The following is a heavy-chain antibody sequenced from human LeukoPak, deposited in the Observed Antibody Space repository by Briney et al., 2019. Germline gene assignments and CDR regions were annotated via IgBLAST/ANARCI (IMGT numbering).Heavy chain of an antibody. D-gene: IGHD3-10*01. Sequence: SQTLSLTCTVSGGSISSGGYSWSWIRQPPGKGLEWIGYIYYSGSTYYNPSLKSRVTISVDTSKNQFSLKLSSVTAADTAVYYCARVTAGFGRNYYYYYMDVWGKGTTVTVSS. CDR3: ARVTAGFGRNYYYYYMDV. J-gene: IGHJ6*03. CDR1: GGSISSGGYS. CDR2: IYYSGST. V-gene: IGHV4-31*03.